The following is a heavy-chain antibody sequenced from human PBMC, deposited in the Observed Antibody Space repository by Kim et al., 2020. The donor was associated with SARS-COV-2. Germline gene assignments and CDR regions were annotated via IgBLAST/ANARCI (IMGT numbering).Heavy chain of an antibody. J-gene: IGHJ5*02. CDR1: GFTFSSYW. CDR2: INSDGSST. V-gene: IGHV3-74*01. Sequence: GGSLRLSCAASGFTFSSYWMHWVRQAPGKGLVWVSRINSDGSSTSYADSVKGRFTISRDNAKNTLYLQMNSLRAEDTAVYYCARMRVRYCSGGSCYGGWFDPWGQGTLVTVSS. CDR3: ARMRVRYCSGGSCYGGWFDP. D-gene: IGHD2-15*01.